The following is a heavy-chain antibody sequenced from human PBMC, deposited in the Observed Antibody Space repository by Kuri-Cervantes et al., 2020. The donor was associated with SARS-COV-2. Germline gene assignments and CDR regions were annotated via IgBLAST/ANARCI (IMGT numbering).Heavy chain of an antibody. D-gene: IGHD6-13*01. CDR1: GYTFTSYA. CDR3: ARGNPPQFSSSWALSASDYGMDV. V-gene: IGHV1-3*01. J-gene: IGHJ6*02. CDR2: INAGNGNT. Sequence: ASVKVSCKASGYTFTSYAMHWVRQAPGQRLEWMGWINAGNGNTKYSQKFQGRVTITRDTSASTAYMELSSLRSEDTAVYYCARGNPPQFSSSWALSASDYGMDVWGQGTTVTVSS.